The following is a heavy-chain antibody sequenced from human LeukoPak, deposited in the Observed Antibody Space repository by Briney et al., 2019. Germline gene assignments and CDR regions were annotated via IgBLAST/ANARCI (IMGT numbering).Heavy chain of an antibody. CDR2: IYYSGST. Sequence: SETLSLTCTVSAGSISSGGYYWSWIRQHPGKGLEWIGYIYYSGSTYYNPSLKSRVTISVDTSKNQFSLKLSSVTAAATAVYYCASSSWPHSAFDIWGQGTMVTVSS. D-gene: IGHD6-13*01. CDR1: AGSISSGGYY. CDR3: ASSSWPHSAFDI. V-gene: IGHV4-31*03. J-gene: IGHJ3*02.